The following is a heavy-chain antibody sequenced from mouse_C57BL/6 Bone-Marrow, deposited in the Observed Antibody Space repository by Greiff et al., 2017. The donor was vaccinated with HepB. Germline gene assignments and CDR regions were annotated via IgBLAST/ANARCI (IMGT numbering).Heavy chain of an antibody. CDR1: GYSFTSGYY. J-gene: IGHJ1*03. CDR3: ARPWYFDV. V-gene: IGHV3-6*01. CDR2: ISYDGSN. Sequence: ESGPGLVKPSQSLSLTCSVTGYSFTSGYYWNWIRQFPGNKLEGMGYISYDGSNNYNPSLKNRVSSTRDTSKNQFFMKLNSVTTEDTATYYCARPWYFDVWGTGTTVTGSS.